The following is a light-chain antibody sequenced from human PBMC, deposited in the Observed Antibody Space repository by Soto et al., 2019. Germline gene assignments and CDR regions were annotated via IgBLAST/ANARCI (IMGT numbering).Light chain of an antibody. V-gene: IGKV1-5*01. CDR1: QNIYHW. Sequence: DIQMTQSPSTLSASVGARVAITCRASQNIYHWLAWYQQKPGRAPKLLIYDASNLEKGVPSRFSGSGSGTEFTLTISGLPPDDFATYYCQQYHNYWSFGPGTKVEVK. CDR3: QQYHNYWS. CDR2: DAS. J-gene: IGKJ1*01.